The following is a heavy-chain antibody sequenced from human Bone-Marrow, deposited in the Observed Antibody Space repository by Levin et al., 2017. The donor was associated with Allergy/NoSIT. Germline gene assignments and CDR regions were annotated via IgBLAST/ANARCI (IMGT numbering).Heavy chain of an antibody. V-gene: IGHV3-74*01. Sequence: LSLTCAASGFTFRSYWMHWVRQAPGKGLVWVSRIDTDGSTTEYADSVKGRFTISRDNAKNTLYVQMNSLRAEDTAVYYCARGGKSRPTLLGFDWGQGTLVTVSS. D-gene: IGHD1-1*01. J-gene: IGHJ4*02. CDR1: GFTFRSYW. CDR3: ARGGKSRPTLLGFD. CDR2: IDTDGSTT.